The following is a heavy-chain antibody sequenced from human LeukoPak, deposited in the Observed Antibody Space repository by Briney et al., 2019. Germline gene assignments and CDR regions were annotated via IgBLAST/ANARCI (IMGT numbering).Heavy chain of an antibody. V-gene: IGHV3-21*01. D-gene: IGHD3-22*01. CDR3: ASLYYDSSGYYNADY. Sequence: PGGSLSLSCAASGFTFSSYSMNWVRQAPGKGLEWVSSISSSSSYIYYADSVKGRFTISRDNAKNSLYLQMNSLRAEDTAVYYCASLYYDSSGYYNADYWGQGTLVTVSS. CDR2: ISSSSSYI. CDR1: GFTFSSYS. J-gene: IGHJ4*02.